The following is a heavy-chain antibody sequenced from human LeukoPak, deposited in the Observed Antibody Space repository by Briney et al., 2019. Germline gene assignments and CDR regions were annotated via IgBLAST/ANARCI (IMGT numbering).Heavy chain of an antibody. CDR2: INPNSGGT. CDR1: GYTFTGYY. D-gene: IGHD6-6*01. J-gene: IGHJ6*03. CDR3: ARGGSGYSSSTRNYYYYMDV. Sequence: GASVKVSCKASGYTFTGYYMHWVRQAPGQGLEWMGWINPNSGGTNYAQKFQGRVTMTRDTSISTAYMELSRLRSDDTAVYYCARGGSGYSSSTRNYYYYMDVWGKGTTVTVSS. V-gene: IGHV1-2*02.